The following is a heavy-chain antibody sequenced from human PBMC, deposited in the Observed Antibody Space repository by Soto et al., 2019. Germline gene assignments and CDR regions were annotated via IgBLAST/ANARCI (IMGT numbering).Heavy chain of an antibody. CDR2: IYSSGST. CDR1: GGSISSYY. CDR3: ARDCSGGSCYDY. J-gene: IGHJ4*02. D-gene: IGHD2-15*01. Sequence: SETLSLTCTVSGGSISSYYWSWIRQPPGKGLEWIGYIYSSGSTNYNPSLKSRVTISVDTSKNQFSLRLSSVTAADTAVYYCARDCSGGSCYDYWGQGTLVTVSS. V-gene: IGHV4-59*01.